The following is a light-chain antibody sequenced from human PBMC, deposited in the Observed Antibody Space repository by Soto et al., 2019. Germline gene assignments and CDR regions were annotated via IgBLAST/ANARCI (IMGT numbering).Light chain of an antibody. CDR1: SSDVGNDNF. CDR3: SSYTTINTLFFV. J-gene: IGLJ1*01. CDR2: EVS. Sequence: QSVLTQPASGAGSPGQSITISCTGTSSDVGNDNFVSWYQHHPGKAHKLIIYEVSYRPAGVSHRFSGSKSGNTASLTISLLQSEDEADYYCSSYTTINTLFFVFGNGTKLTVL. V-gene: IGLV2-14*01.